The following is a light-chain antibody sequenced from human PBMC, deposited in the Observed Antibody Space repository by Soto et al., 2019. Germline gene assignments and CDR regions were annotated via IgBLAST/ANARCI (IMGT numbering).Light chain of an antibody. CDR3: QGDGRGPWT. J-gene: IGKJ1*01. Sequence: EIVLTQSPGTLSLSPGERATLSCRASQSVTSNFLAWYRQKPGQAPRLLIYGASSRATGIPGRFSGRGSGRGCTRSSSRREPEGVAVYYCQGDGRGPWTFVQRTKVEIK. CDR1: QSVTSNF. V-gene: IGKV3-20*01. CDR2: GAS.